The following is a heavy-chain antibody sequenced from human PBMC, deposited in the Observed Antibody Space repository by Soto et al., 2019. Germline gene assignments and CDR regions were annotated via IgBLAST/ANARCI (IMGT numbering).Heavy chain of an antibody. D-gene: IGHD4-17*01. CDR3: ARALDYGDYVGAMDV. CDR1: VGSISSGGYS. V-gene: IGHV4-30-2*01. J-gene: IGHJ6*02. Sequence: SETLSLTCAVSVGSISSGGYSWSWILQPPGKGLEWIGYIYHSGSTYYNPSLKSRVTISVDRSKNQFSLKLSSVTDADTAVYYCARALDYGDYVGAMDVWGQGSMVTVSS. CDR2: IYHSGST.